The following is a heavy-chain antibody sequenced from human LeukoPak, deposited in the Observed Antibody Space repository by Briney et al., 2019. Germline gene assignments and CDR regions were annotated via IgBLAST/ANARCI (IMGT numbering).Heavy chain of an antibody. V-gene: IGHV1-8*01. CDR1: GYTFTSYD. CDR3: ARVCSSTSCPPDYYYYYYMDV. J-gene: IGHJ6*03. D-gene: IGHD2-2*01. Sequence: ASVKVSCKASGYTFTSYDINWVRQATGQGLEWMGWMNPNSGNTGYAQKFQGRVTMTRDTSISTAYMELSRLRSDDTAVYYCARVCSSTSCPPDYYYYYYMDVWGKGTTVTVSS. CDR2: MNPNSGNT.